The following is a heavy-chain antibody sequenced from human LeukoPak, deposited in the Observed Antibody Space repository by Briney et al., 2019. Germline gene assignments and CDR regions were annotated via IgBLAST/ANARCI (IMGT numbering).Heavy chain of an antibody. D-gene: IGHD3-10*01. V-gene: IGHV4-39*07. CDR1: GGSISSSSYY. CDR2: IYYSGST. Sequence: SETLSLTCTVSGGSISSSSYYWGWIRQPPGKGLEWIGSIYYSGSTYYNPSLKSRVTISVDTSKNQFSLKLSSVTAADTAVYYCARVLVTMVRGVKGPYGMDVWGQGTTVTVSS. J-gene: IGHJ6*02. CDR3: ARVLVTMVRGVKGPYGMDV.